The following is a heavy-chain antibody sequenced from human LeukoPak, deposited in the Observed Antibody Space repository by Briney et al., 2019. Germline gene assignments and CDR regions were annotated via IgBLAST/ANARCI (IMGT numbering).Heavy chain of an antibody. CDR3: AKYCSGGSCYGILDY. CDR1: GFTFSSYA. J-gene: IGHJ4*02. Sequence: PGGSLRLSCAASGFTFSSYAMSWVRQAPGKGLEWVSAISGSGGSTYYADSVKGRFTISRDNSKNTLYLQVNSLRAEDTAVYYCAKYCSGGSCYGILDYWGQGTLVTVSS. D-gene: IGHD2-15*01. CDR2: ISGSGGST. V-gene: IGHV3-23*01.